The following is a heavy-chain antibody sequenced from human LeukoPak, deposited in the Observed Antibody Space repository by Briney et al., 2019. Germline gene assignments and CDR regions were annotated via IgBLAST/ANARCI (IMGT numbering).Heavy chain of an antibody. CDR3: ARDVNATLNDWHFDL. CDR1: GFTFSSYS. Sequence: PGGSLRLSCAASGFTFSSYSMNWVRQAPGKGLEWVSSISSSSSYIYYADSVKGRFTISRDNAKNSLYLQMNSLRAEDTAVYYCARDVNATLNDWHFDLWGRGTLVTVSS. CDR2: ISSSSSYI. V-gene: IGHV3-21*01. J-gene: IGHJ2*01. D-gene: IGHD2-15*01.